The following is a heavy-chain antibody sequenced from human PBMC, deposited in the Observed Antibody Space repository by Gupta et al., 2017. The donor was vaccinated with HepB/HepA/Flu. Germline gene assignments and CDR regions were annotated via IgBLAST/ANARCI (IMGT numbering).Heavy chain of an antibody. CDR2: IISVLSIA. J-gene: IGHJ5*02. V-gene: IGHV1-69*04. D-gene: IGHD4-11*01. CDR3: ARDPRTDYSNRNWFDP. Sequence: QVQLVQSGAEVKKPGSSVKVSCTASGGTFSTYSINWVRQAPGQGLEWMGRIISVLSIANYAQKFQGRVTITADTSTSTAYMELSSLRSEDTAIYYCARDPRTDYSNRNWFDPWGQGTLVTVSS. CDR1: GGTFSTYS.